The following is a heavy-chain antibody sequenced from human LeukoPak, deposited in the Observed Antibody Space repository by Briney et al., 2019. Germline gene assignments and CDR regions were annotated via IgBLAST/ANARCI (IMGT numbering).Heavy chain of an antibody. CDR1: GGSISSYY. CDR3: ARYGSSGWYYDY. Sequence: SETLSLTCTVSGGSISSYYWSWIRQPPGKGLEWIGYISYSGSTNYNPSLKSRLTISVDTSRNQLSLKLSSVTAADTAVYFCARYGSSGWYYDYWGQGTLVTVSS. D-gene: IGHD6-19*01. CDR2: ISYSGST. V-gene: IGHV4-59*12. J-gene: IGHJ4*02.